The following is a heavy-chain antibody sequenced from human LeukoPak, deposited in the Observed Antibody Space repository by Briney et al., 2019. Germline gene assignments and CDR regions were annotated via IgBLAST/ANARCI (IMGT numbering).Heavy chain of an antibody. J-gene: IGHJ6*03. V-gene: IGHV4-59*01. D-gene: IGHD3-9*01. Sequence: PSETLSLTCTVSGGSISSYYWSWIRQPPGKGLEWIGYIYYSGSTNYNPSLKSRVTISVDTSKNQFSLKLSSVTAADTAVYYCAREVEYYDILTGYSGYYYMDVWGKGTTVTVSS. CDR2: IYYSGST. CDR3: AREVEYYDILTGYSGYYYMDV. CDR1: GGSISSYY.